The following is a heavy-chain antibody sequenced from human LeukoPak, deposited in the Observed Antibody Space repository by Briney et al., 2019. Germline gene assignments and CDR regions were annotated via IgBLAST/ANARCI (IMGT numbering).Heavy chain of an antibody. V-gene: IGHV3-21*01. D-gene: IGHD3-22*01. J-gene: IGHJ4*02. CDR2: ISSSSSYI. CDR3: ARSPQYYYDSSGYYCEH. Sequence: GGSLRLSCAASGFTFSSYSMNWVRQAPGKGLEWVSSISSSSSYIYYSDSVKGRFTISRDNAKNSLYLQMNSLRAEDTAVYDCARSPQYYYDSSGYYCEHWGQGTLVTVSS. CDR1: GFTFSSYS.